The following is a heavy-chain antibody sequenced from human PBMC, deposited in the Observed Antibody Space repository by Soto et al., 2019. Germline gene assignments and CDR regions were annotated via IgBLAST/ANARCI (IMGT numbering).Heavy chain of an antibody. J-gene: IGHJ4*02. CDR3: ARDRCTSTSSFFDY. D-gene: IGHD2-2*01. V-gene: IGHV3-7*03. CDR1: GFTFSSNW. CDR2: IKQDGSDK. Sequence: GGSLRLSCAASGFTFSSNWMGWVRQAPGKGLEWVANIKQDGSDKYYVDSVKGRFTISRNNTKNSLYLQMNSLRAEDTAVYYCARDRCTSTSSFFDYWGQGTLVTVSS.